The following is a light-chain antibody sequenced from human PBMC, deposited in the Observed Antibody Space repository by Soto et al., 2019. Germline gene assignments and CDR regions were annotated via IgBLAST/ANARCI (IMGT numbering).Light chain of an antibody. V-gene: IGKV1-5*01. CDR2: GXX. CDR1: XXXRSR. J-gene: IGKJ1*01. CDR3: QQYNTYPWT. Sequence: DIQMTQSPSTLSASVGDRVXXXXRAXXXXRSRLAWYQQKPGXXPSLLXXGXXTLESGVPSRFSGSPLSGSASGTALSITISSLQPDDFETYYCQQYNTYPWTFGQGTKVDIK.